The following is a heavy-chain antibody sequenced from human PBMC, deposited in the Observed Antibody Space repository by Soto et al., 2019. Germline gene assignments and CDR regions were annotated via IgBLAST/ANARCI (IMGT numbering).Heavy chain of an antibody. V-gene: IGHV4-39*01. CDR3: ARSLYYYDSSGYYYSPFDY. CDR1: GGSISSSSYY. J-gene: IGHJ4*02. CDR2: IYYSGST. Sequence: SETLSLTCTVSGGSISSSSYYWGWIRQPPGKGLEWIGSIYYSGSTYYNPSLKSRVTISVDTSKNQFSLKLSSVTAADTAVYYCARSLYYYDSSGYYYSPFDYWGQGTLVTVSS. D-gene: IGHD3-22*01.